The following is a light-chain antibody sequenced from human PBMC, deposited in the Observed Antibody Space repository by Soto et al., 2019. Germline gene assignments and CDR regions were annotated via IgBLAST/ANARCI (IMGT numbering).Light chain of an antibody. V-gene: IGKV1-5*01. CDR2: DAS. Sequence: GDRVTITCRASQTISIYLAWCQQRPGEAPKLLIYDASTLESGVPARFSGSGSGTEFTLTISSLQPDDFATYDYQQYSSSSPTFGQGTKVEIQ. CDR3: QQYSSSSPT. CDR1: QTISIY. J-gene: IGKJ1*01.